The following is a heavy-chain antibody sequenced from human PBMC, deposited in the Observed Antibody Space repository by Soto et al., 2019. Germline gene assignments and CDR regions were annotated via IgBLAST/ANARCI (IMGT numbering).Heavy chain of an antibody. CDR1: GGSVTSYH. D-gene: IGHD2-15*01. CDR2: IYTRGST. Sequence: SETLSLTCVVSGGSVTSYHWSWIRQFPGKGLEWIGRIYTRGSTNYNPSLKSRVTMSADTSKNQFSLKLSSVTAADTAVYYCVRVVVAASGQYYFDYWGQGTLVTVSS. J-gene: IGHJ4*02. V-gene: IGHV4-4*07. CDR3: VRVVVAASGQYYFDY.